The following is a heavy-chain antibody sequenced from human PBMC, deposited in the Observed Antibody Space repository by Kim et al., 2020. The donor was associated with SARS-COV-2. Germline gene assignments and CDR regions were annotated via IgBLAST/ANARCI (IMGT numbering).Heavy chain of an antibody. CDR1: GFALSTSW. J-gene: IGHJ4*02. V-gene: IGHV3-7*01. CDR3: ARDPYDSSGYGAFDY. CDR2: IKEDGRDT. Sequence: GGSLRLSCVGSGFALSTSWMTWVRQVPGKGLEWVANIKEDGRDTYYVDSVKGRFTISRDNAKSSVYLQMNSLRAEDTAVYYCARDPYDSSGYGAFDYWGQGTLVTVAS. D-gene: IGHD3-22*01.